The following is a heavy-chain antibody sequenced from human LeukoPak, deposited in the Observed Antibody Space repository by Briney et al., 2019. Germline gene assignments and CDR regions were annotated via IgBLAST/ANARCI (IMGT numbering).Heavy chain of an antibody. CDR3: ARAPPRSTIDY. V-gene: IGHV3-21*01. Sequence: GGSLRLSCAASGFTFDDYAMHWVRQAPGKGLEWVSSISSSSSYIYYADSVKGRFTISRDNAKNSLYLQMNSLRAEDTAVYYCARAPPRSTIDYWGQGTLVTVSS. CDR1: GFTFDDYA. J-gene: IGHJ4*02. CDR2: ISSSSSYI.